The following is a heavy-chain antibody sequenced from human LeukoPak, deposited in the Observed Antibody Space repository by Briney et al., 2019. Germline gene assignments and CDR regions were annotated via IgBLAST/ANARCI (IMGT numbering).Heavy chain of an antibody. Sequence: SETLSLTCSVSGYSISSGFYGGWIRQPPGKGLEWIGSIYHAGGTYYNPSLKSQVTISVDTSKNQFSLKLSSVTAADTAVYYCARDPYDSSGHYGMDVWGQGTTVTVSS. CDR1: GYSISSGFY. J-gene: IGHJ6*02. D-gene: IGHD3-22*01. V-gene: IGHV4-38-2*02. CDR2: IYHAGGT. CDR3: ARDPYDSSGHYGMDV.